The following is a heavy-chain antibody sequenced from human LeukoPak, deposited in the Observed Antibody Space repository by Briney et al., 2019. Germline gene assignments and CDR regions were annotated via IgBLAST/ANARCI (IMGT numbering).Heavy chain of an antibody. J-gene: IGHJ5*02. CDR2: IYYSGST. CDR3: ARHDYDFRSGRNWFDP. V-gene: IGHV4-39*01. Sequence: SETLSLTCTVSGGSISSSSYYWGWIRQPPGKGLEWIGSIYYSGSTYYNPSLKSRVTISVDTSKNQFSLKLSSVTAADTAVYYCARHDYDFRSGRNWFDPWGQGTLVTVSS. CDR1: GGSISSSSYY. D-gene: IGHD3-3*01.